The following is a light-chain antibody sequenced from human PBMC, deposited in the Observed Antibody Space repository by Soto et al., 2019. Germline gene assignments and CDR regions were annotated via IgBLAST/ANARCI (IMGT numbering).Light chain of an antibody. V-gene: IGKV3-11*01. Sequence: EIVLTQSPATLSLSPGERATLSCRASQSVSSYLGWYQQKPGQAPRLLIYDASNRATGIPARFSGSGSGTDFTLTISSLEXXXXAVYYCQHRSNWPLTFGGGTKVEIK. CDR2: DAS. CDR3: QHRSNWPLT. J-gene: IGKJ4*01. CDR1: QSVSSY.